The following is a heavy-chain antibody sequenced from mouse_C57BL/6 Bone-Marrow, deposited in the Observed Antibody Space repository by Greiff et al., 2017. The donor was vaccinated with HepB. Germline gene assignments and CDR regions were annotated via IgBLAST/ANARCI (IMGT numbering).Heavy chain of an antibody. D-gene: IGHD1-1*01. Sequence: EVKLVESGGGLVKPGGSLKLSCAASGFTFSSYAMSWVRQTPEKRLEWVATISDGGSYTYYPDNVKGRFTISRDNAKNNLYLQMSHLKSEDTAMYYCAREDTTVGYWGQGTSVTVSS. CDR1: GFTFSSYA. V-gene: IGHV5-4*01. CDR2: ISDGGSYT. CDR3: AREDTTVGY. J-gene: IGHJ4*01.